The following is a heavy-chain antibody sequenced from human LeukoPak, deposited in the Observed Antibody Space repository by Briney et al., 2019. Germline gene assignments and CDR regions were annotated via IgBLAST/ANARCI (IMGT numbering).Heavy chain of an antibody. J-gene: IGHJ6*03. D-gene: IGHD4/OR15-4a*01. CDR1: GFTFSNYA. CDR3: AKLVDYCEGRTCFTTYYYTDI. CDR2: ISGSGDST. Sequence: GGSLRLSCTASGFTFSNYAMSWFRQAQGKGLEWSSVISGSGDSTYYVDSVKGRFTISRDNSKNTLYLQMNSLTLEDTAVYYCAKLVDYCEGRTCFTTYYYTDIWGKGTTVTVSS. V-gene: IGHV3-23*01.